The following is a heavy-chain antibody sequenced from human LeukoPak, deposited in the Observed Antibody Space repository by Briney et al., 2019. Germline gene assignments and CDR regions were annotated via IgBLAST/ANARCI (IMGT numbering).Heavy chain of an antibody. Sequence: KPSETLSLTCTVSGGSISSGDYYWSWIRQPPGKGLEWIGYIYYSGSTNYNPSLKSRVTISVDTSKNQFSLKLSSVTAADTAVYYCARDTRGSWYANDYWGQGTLVTVSS. CDR1: GGSISSGDYY. CDR3: ARDTRGSWYANDY. CDR2: IYYSGST. D-gene: IGHD6-13*01. V-gene: IGHV4-61*08. J-gene: IGHJ4*02.